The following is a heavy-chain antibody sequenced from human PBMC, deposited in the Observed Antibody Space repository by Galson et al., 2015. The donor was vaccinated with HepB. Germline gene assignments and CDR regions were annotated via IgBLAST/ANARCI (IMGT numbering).Heavy chain of an antibody. J-gene: IGHJ6*03. CDR2: IYTSGST. V-gene: IGHV4-61*02. D-gene: IGHD6-19*01. CDR1: GGSISSGSYY. CDR3: ARDGGGQQWLVPGYYYYMDV. Sequence: TLSLTCTVSGGSISSGSYYWSWIRQPAGKGLEWIGRIYTSGSTNYNPSLKSRDTMSVDTSKNQFSLKLSSVTAADTAVYYCARDGGGQQWLVPGYYYYMDVWGKGTTVTVSS.